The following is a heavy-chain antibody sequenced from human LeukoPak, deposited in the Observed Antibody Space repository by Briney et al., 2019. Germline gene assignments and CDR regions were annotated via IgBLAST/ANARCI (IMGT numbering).Heavy chain of an antibody. CDR2: ISGSGGST. D-gene: IGHD6-19*01. V-gene: IGHV3-23*01. J-gene: IGHJ4*02. Sequence: GGSLRLSCAASGFTFSSYAMSWVRQAPGKGLEWVSAISGSGGSTYYADSVKGRFTISRDNSKNTLYLQMNSLRAEDTAVYYCAKDGGYSSGWYPRPIDYWGQGTLVTVSS. CDR1: GFTFSSYA. CDR3: AKDGGYSSGWYPRPIDY.